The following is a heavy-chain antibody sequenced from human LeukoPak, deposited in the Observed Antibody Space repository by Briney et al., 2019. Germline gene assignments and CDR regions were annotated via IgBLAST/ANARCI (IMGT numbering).Heavy chain of an antibody. CDR1: GFTFNKYA. Sequence: GGSLRLSCAASGFTFNKYAMHWVRQAPGKGLQWVAVISNDGSNKYYADSVKGRFTISRDNSKNTLYLQITGLRDEDTAVYYCARDSHYGVDVWGQGTTVTVSS. CDR2: ISNDGSNK. CDR3: ARDSHYGVDV. J-gene: IGHJ6*02. V-gene: IGHV3-30*03.